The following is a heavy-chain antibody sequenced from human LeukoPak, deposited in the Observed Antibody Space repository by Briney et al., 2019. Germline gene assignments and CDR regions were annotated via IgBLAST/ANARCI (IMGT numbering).Heavy chain of an antibody. J-gene: IGHJ4*02. CDR1: GGSFSGYY. V-gene: IGHV4-34*01. CDR3: ARFRFDGQTVEYFFDY. D-gene: IGHD3-10*01. CDR2: INHSGST. Sequence: PSETLSLTCAVYGGSFSGYYWSWIRQPPGKGLERIGEINHSGSTNYNPSLKSRVPISVDTSKNQFSLKLSSVPAADTAVYYCARFRFDGQTVEYFFDYWGQGTLVTVSS.